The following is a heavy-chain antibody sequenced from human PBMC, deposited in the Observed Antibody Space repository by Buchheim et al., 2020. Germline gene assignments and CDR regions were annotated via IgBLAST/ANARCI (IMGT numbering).Heavy chain of an antibody. D-gene: IGHD4/OR15-4a*01. J-gene: IGHJ3*02. CDR1: GFTFSDHA. V-gene: IGHV3-30-3*02. CDR3: GGGRLVEPASMWGLWCDM. CDR2: ISGNGDNT. Sequence: QVQLVESGGGVVQPGRSLRLSCTVSGFTFSDHAMHWVRQAPGKGLEWVSAISGNGDNTYYADSVGGRFTISRDNSKNTLYLQMKSLIPEETGIYYCGGGRLVEPASMWGLWCDMWGQGT.